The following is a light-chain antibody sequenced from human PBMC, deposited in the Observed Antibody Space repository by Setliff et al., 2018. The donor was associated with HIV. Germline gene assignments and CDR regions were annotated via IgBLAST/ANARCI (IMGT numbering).Light chain of an antibody. Sequence: SYELTQPPSVSVAPGKTARITCGGHNIGSKTVHWYQQKPGQAPVLVIYYDSARPSGIPERFSGSNSGSTATLIISRVEAGDEADYYCQVWDSSSDHPGSVFGTGTKV. CDR3: QVWDSSSDHPGSV. CDR1: NIGSKT. CDR2: YDS. J-gene: IGLJ1*01. V-gene: IGLV3-21*04.